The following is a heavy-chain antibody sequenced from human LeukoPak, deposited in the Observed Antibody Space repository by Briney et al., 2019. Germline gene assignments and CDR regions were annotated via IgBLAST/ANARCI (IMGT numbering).Heavy chain of an antibody. CDR2: IYSGGST. J-gene: IGHJ2*01. D-gene: IGHD3-22*01. CDR1: GFTASSNY. CDR3: AREGGGMIDWYFDL. V-gene: IGHV3-53*01. Sequence: PGGSLRLSCAASGFTASSNYMRWVRQAPGKGLEWVSVIYSGGSTYYADSVKGRFTISRDNSKNTLYLQMNSLRAGDTAVYYCAREGGGMIDWYFDLWGRGTLVTVSS.